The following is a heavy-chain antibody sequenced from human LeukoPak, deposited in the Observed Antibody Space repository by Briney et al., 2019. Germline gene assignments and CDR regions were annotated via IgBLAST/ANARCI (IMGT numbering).Heavy chain of an antibody. CDR1: GFTFSSYG. V-gene: IGHV3-30*03. CDR3: ARDLVWDSSGYYGS. CDR2: ISYDGSNK. Sequence: PGGSLRLSCAASGFTFSSYGMHWVRQAPAKGLKWVPVISYDGSNKYYADSVKGRFTISRDNSKNTLYLQMNSLRAEDTAVYYCARDLVWDSSGYYGSWGQGTLVTVSS. D-gene: IGHD3-22*01. J-gene: IGHJ5*02.